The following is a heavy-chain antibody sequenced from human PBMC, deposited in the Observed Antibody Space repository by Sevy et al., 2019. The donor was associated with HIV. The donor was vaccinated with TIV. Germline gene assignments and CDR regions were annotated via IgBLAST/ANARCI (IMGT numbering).Heavy chain of an antibody. CDR3: ARELTMITFGGVIDY. J-gene: IGHJ4*02. D-gene: IGHD3-16*01. CDR2: IYYSGST. Sequence: SETLSLTCTVSGGSVSSGSYYWSWIRQPPGKGLEWIGYIYYSGSTNYNPSLKSRVTISVDTSKNQFSLKLSSVTAADPAVYYCARELTMITFGGVIDYWGQGTLVTVSS. CDR1: GGSVSSGSYY. V-gene: IGHV4-61*01.